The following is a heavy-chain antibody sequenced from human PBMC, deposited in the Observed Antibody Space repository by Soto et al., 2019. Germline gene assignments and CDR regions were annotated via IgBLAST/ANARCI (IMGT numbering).Heavy chain of an antibody. Sequence: ASVKVSCKASGYTFTSYGISWVRRAPGQGLEWMGWISAYNGSTNYAQKLQGRVTMTTDTSTSTAYMELRSLRSDDTAVYYCARESYSYYYGMDVWGQGTTVTVSS. CDR2: ISAYNGST. CDR1: GYTFTSYG. J-gene: IGHJ6*02. V-gene: IGHV1-18*01. CDR3: ARESYSYYYGMDV. D-gene: IGHD1-26*01.